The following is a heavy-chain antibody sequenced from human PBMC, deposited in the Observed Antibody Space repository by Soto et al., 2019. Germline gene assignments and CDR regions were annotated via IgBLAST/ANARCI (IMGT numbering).Heavy chain of an antibody. CDR2: ISPTSDTR. V-gene: IGHV3-48*01. J-gene: IGHJ4*02. Sequence: GGSLRLSCAASGFTFISYSMNWVRQAPGKGLEWVSFISPTSDTRYYRDSVRGRFTISRDNAKNSLYLQMNSLRAEDTAVYYCVRYFDSWGQGTLVTVSS. CDR1: GFTFISYS. CDR3: VRYFDS.